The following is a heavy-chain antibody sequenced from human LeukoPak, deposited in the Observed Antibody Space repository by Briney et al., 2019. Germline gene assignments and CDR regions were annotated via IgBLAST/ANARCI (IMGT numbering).Heavy chain of an antibody. J-gene: IGHJ3*02. CDR1: GGTFSNYA. D-gene: IGHD6-13*01. Sequence: GASVKVSCKASGGTFSNYAISWVRQAPGQGLEWMGGIIPIFGTANYAQKFQGRVTITADESTSTAYMELSSLRSEDTAVYYCARKIAVAPDAFDIWGQGTTVTVSS. CDR3: ARKIAVAPDAFDI. V-gene: IGHV1-69*13. CDR2: IIPIFGTA.